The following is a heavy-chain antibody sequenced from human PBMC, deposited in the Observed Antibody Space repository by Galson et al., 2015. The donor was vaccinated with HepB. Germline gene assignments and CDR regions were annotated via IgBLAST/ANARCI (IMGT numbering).Heavy chain of an antibody. D-gene: IGHD3-22*01. Sequence: SVKVSCKASGYTFSSYSITWVRQAPGQGLEWVGGIIPLFGIANYAQKFQGRVTITADKSTSPAYMELSSLRSEDTAVYYCAREGHYDSSGYYYEGWFDPWGQGTLVTVSS. CDR3: AREGHYDSSGYYYEGWFDP. CDR2: IIPLFGIA. J-gene: IGHJ5*02. V-gene: IGHV1-69*10. CDR1: GYTFSSYS.